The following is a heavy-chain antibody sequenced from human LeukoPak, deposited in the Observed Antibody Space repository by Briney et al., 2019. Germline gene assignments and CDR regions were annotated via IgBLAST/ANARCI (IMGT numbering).Heavy chain of an antibody. Sequence: PSETLSLTCTVSGGSISSSSYYWGWIRQPPGKGLEWIGYIYYSGSTNYNPSLKSRVTISVDTSKNQFSLKLSSVTAADTAVYYCARGLPRVSGSYDYWGQGTLVTVSS. CDR1: GGSISSSSYY. CDR3: ARGLPRVSGSYDY. V-gene: IGHV4-61*05. D-gene: IGHD1-26*01. CDR2: IYYSGST. J-gene: IGHJ4*02.